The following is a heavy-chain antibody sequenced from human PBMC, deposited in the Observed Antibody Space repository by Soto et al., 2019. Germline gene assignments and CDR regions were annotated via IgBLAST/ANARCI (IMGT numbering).Heavy chain of an antibody. CDR2: ITAGSGTI. J-gene: IGHJ5*02. CDR1: GFTFSAYS. CDR3: ARDNGMAGSFDP. Sequence: EMQLVESEGGLVQPGESLRLSCAASGFTFSAYSMNWVRQAPGKGLEWISYITAGSGTIFYADSVKGRFTISRDNAKNSLYLQMNSLRDDDTAVYYCARDNGMAGSFDPWGQGTLVTVSS. D-gene: IGHD2-8*01. V-gene: IGHV3-48*02.